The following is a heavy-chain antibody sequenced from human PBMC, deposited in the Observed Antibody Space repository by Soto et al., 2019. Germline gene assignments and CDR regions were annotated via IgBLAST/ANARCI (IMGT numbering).Heavy chain of an antibody. CDR2: IKSDGTST. Sequence: EVQLEESGGGLVQPGGSLRLSCAASGFTFSNYWMHWVRQAPGKGLVWVSRIKSDGTSTNYADSVKGRFTISRDNAKNTLYLQMSSLRAEDTAVYYCARVSIWGSYRYNAFDFWGQGTRVTVSS. J-gene: IGHJ3*01. V-gene: IGHV3-74*01. CDR1: GFTFSNYW. D-gene: IGHD3-16*02. CDR3: ARVSIWGSYRYNAFDF.